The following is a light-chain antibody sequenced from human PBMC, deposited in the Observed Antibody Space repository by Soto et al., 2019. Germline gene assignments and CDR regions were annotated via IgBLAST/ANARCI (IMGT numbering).Light chain of an antibody. CDR1: ENIARY. V-gene: IGKV1-39*01. Sequence: DIQMTQSPSSLSASVGDRVTITCRASENIARYLKWYQQRPGKAPELLISAGSTLQSGVPSRFSRGGSGTDFTLTISSLQPEDFATYYCQQSYSHPRTFGQGTKVEIK. CDR2: AGS. CDR3: QQSYSHPRT. J-gene: IGKJ1*01.